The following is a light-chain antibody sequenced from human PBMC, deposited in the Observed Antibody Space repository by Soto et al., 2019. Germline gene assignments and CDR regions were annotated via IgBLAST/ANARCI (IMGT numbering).Light chain of an antibody. CDR2: EVS. CDR1: SSDVGGYNY. J-gene: IGLJ2*01. Sequence: QSVLTQPASVSGSPGQSITISCTGTSSDVGGYNYVSWYQQHQGKAPKLMIYEVSNRPSGVSKRFSGSKSGNTASLTFSGRHAEDEADYYCRSYTSSSTVVFGGGTKRTVL. CDR3: RSYTSSSTVV. V-gene: IGLV2-14*01.